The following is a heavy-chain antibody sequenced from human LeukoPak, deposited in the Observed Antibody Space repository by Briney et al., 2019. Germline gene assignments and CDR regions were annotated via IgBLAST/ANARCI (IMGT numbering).Heavy chain of an antibody. CDR3: ARGGAAADDAFDI. D-gene: IGHD6-13*01. V-gene: IGHV1-8*01. CDR1: GYTFTSYD. Sequence: ASVKVSCKASGYTFTSYDINWVRQATGQGLEWMGWMNPNSGNTGYAQKFQGRGTITRNTSISTAYMELSSLRSEDTAVYYCARGGAAADDAFDIWGQGTMVTVSS. CDR2: MNPNSGNT. J-gene: IGHJ3*02.